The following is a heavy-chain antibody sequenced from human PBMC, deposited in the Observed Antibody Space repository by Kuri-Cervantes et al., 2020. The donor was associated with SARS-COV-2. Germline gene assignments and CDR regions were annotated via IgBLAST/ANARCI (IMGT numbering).Heavy chain of an antibody. CDR2: IYYSGST. CDR3: ARDRKTVGWYFDL. V-gene: IGHV4-39*02. D-gene: IGHD4-11*01. Sequence: ESLKISCTVSGGSISSSSYYWGWIRQPPGKGLEWIGSIYYSGSTYYNPSLKSRVTISVDTSRNQFSLRLNSVTAADTAVYYCARDRKTVGWYFDLWGRGTLVTVSS. CDR1: GGSISSSSYY. J-gene: IGHJ2*01.